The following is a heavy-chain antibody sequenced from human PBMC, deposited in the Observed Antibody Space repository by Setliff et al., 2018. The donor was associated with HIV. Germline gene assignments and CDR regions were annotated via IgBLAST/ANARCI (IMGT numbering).Heavy chain of an antibody. D-gene: IGHD6-19*01. CDR1: GYTFNNYY. CDR2: INPNSGNT. J-gene: IGHJ6*03. V-gene: IGHV1-8*02. CDR3: ARGAWYTSGWYSSRYMDV. Sequence: ASVKVSCKASGYTFNNYYMHWVRQAPGQGLEWMGIINPNSGNTGYAQKFQGRVTMTRNTSISTAYMELSSLRSEDTAVYYCARGAWYTSGWYSSRYMDVWGKGTTVTVSS.